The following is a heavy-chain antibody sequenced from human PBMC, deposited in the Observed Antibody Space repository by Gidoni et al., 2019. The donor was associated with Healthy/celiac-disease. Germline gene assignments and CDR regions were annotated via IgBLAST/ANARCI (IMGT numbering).Heavy chain of an antibody. V-gene: IGHV1-69*01. CDR2: FIPIFGTA. Sequence: QVQLVQSGAEVKKPGSSVKVSCKASGGTFSSYAISWVRQAPGQGLEWMGGFIPIFGTANYAQKFQGRVTITADESTSTAYMELSSLRSEDTAVYYCARGLDGSGSYLDYYYGMDVWGQGTTVTVSS. J-gene: IGHJ6*02. CDR3: ARGLDGSGSYLDYYYGMDV. D-gene: IGHD3-10*01. CDR1: GGTFSSYA.